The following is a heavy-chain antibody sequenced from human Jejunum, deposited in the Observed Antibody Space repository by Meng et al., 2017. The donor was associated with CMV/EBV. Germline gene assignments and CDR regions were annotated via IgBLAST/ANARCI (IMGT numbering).Heavy chain of an antibody. D-gene: IGHD3-22*01. J-gene: IGHJ4*02. CDR3: ARGYYDRFFDY. CDR1: EYTFNDYF. Sequence: SCKDSEYTFNDYFLHWVRQAPGQGLQWMGRINPNSGVTNYAHNFQGRVAMTRDTSIGAAYMELSRLRSDDTAVYYCARGYYDRFFDYWGQGTLVTVSS. CDR2: INPNSGVT. V-gene: IGHV1-2*06.